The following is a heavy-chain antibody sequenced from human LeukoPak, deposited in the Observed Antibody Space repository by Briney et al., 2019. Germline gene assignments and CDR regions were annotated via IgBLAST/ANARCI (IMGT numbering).Heavy chain of an antibody. V-gene: IGHV3-7*01. D-gene: IGHD3-9*01. J-gene: IGHJ4*02. CDR1: GFTFSSYW. CDR2: IKQDGSEK. CDR3: AKLVILTGYYRDY. Sequence: PGGSLRLSCAASGFTFSSYWMSWVRQAPGKGLEWVANIKQDGSEKYYVDSVKGRFTISRDNAKNSLYLQMNSLIAEDTAVYYCAKLVILTGYYRDYWGQGTLVTVSS.